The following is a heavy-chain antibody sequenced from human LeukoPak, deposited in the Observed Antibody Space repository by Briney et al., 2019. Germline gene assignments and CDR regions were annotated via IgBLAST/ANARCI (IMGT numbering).Heavy chain of an antibody. J-gene: IGHJ6*03. D-gene: IGHD6-13*01. Sequence: PGGSLRLSCAASGFTFSSYAMSWVRQAPGKGLEWVSAISGSGGSTYYADSVKGRFTISRDNSKNTLYLQMNSLRAEDTAVYYCARPRGSSLTGYYYYMDVWGKGTTVTVSS. V-gene: IGHV3-23*01. CDR1: GFTFSSYA. CDR3: ARPRGSSLTGYYYYMDV. CDR2: ISGSGGST.